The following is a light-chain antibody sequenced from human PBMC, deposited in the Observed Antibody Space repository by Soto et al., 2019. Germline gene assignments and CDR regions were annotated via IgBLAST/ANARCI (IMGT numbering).Light chain of an antibody. CDR3: QQRNNWVT. J-gene: IGKJ4*01. CDR1: QSVSSN. Sequence: EIVMTQSPATLSVSPGERATLSCRASQSVSSNLAWYQQKPGQAPRLLIYGASTRATGIPARFSGTGSGTEFGLTISSLEPEDSAVYYCQQRNNWVTFGGGTKVDI. V-gene: IGKV3-15*01. CDR2: GAS.